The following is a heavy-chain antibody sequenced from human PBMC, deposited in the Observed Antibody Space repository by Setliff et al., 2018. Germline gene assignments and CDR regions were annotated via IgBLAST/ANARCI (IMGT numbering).Heavy chain of an antibody. CDR1: GGTFSSYG. Sequence: SVKVSCKASGGTFSSYGITWVRQAPGQGLEWMGGTIPMFGTTNYARKFQGRVTIITDESTSTAYMQLSSLGSEDTAVYYCVREGVDSRSSTDYRYYLDVWGEGTTVTVSS. D-gene: IGHD3-22*01. V-gene: IGHV1-69*05. CDR3: VREGVDSRSSTDYRYYLDV. J-gene: IGHJ6*03. CDR2: TIPMFGTT.